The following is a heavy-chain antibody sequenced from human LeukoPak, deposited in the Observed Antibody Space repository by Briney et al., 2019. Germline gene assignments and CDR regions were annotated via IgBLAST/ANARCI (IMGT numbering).Heavy chain of an antibody. CDR3: ARDRGLSGYSYPTYYFDY. V-gene: IGHV4-34*01. J-gene: IGHJ4*02. D-gene: IGHD5-18*01. CDR1: GGSFSGYY. CDR2: INHSGST. Sequence: KPSETLSLTCAVYGGSFSGYYWSWIRQPPGKGLEWIGEINHSGSTNYNPSLKSRVTISVDTSKNQFSLKLSSVTAADTAVYYCARDRGLSGYSYPTYYFDYWGQGTLVTVSS.